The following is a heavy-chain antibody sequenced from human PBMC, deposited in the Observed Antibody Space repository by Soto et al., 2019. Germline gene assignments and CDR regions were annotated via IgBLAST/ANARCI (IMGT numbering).Heavy chain of an antibody. CDR1: GYTFTSDG. CDR2: ISASSGNT. J-gene: IGHJ2*01. Sequence: QVQLVQSGAEVKKPGASVKVSCKASGYTFTSDGISWVRQAPRQGLEWMGWISASSGNTNYAQKLQGRVTMTTDTSTSTAYMELRSLRADDSAVYYCARDSQYWYFDLWGRGTLVTVSS. V-gene: IGHV1-18*01. CDR3: ARDSQYWYFDL.